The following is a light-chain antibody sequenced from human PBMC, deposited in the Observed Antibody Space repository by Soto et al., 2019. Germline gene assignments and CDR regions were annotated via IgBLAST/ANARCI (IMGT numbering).Light chain of an antibody. Sequence: EIVMTQSPATLYASAGERATLSCRASQSVSSNLAWYQQKPGQAPRLRIYGASTRATGIPARFSGSGSGTEFTLTISSLQSEDFAVYYCQQYNNWPPWTFGQGTKVEIK. CDR2: GAS. CDR1: QSVSSN. V-gene: IGKV3-15*01. CDR3: QQYNNWPPWT. J-gene: IGKJ1*01.